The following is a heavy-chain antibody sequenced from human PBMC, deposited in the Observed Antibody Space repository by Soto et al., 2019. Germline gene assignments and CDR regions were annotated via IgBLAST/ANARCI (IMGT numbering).Heavy chain of an antibody. Sequence: QVQLVESGGGVVQPGRSLRLSCAASGFTFSSYAMHWVRQAPGKGLEWVAVISYDGSNKYYADSVKGRFTISRDNSKNTLDLQMNSLRAEDTAVYYCARAGPSTVTPNYFDYWGQGTLVTVSS. V-gene: IGHV3-30-3*01. J-gene: IGHJ4*02. CDR2: ISYDGSNK. D-gene: IGHD4-17*01. CDR3: ARAGPSTVTPNYFDY. CDR1: GFTFSSYA.